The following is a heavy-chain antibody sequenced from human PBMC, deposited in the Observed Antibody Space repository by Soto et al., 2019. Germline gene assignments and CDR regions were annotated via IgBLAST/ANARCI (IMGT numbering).Heavy chain of an antibody. CDR2: IIPILGIA. CDR3: ARGNTAMDRSTDYCEHMDV. J-gene: IGHJ6*02. Sequence: ASVKVSCKASGGTFSSYTISWVRQAPGQGLEWMGRIIPILGIANYAQKFQGRVTITADKSTSTAYMELSSLRSEDTAVYYCARGNTAMDRSTDYCEHMDVWGQGTTVTVS. D-gene: IGHD5-18*01. CDR1: GGTFSSYT. V-gene: IGHV1-69*02.